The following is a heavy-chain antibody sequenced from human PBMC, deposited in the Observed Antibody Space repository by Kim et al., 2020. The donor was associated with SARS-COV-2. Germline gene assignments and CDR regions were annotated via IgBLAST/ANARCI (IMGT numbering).Heavy chain of an antibody. CDR3: ARKELGYSSGYFDY. Sequence: SETLSLTCTVSGGSISSGGYYWSWIRQHPGKGLEWIGYIYYSGSTYYNPSLKSRVTISVDTSKNQFSLKLSSVTAADTAVYYCARKELGYSSGYFDYWGQGTLVTVSS. J-gene: IGHJ4*02. V-gene: IGHV4-31*03. CDR2: IYYSGST. CDR1: GGSISSGGYY. D-gene: IGHD6-19*01.